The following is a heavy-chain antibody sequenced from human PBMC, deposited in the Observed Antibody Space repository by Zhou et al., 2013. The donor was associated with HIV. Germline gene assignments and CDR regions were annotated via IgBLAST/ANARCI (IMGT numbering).Heavy chain of an antibody. CDR1: GYTFNSYG. Sequence: QVQLVQSGAEVKKPGASVKVSCKASGYTFNSYGIIWVRQAPGQGLEWMGWISTSNNKTKYAQKFQGRVTMTTDTATNTASLEVRTLTSDDTAVYYCATDLSPRHGASDLWGQGTLVIVSS. J-gene: IGHJ3*01. V-gene: IGHV1-18*01. CDR2: ISTSNNKT. CDR3: ATDLSPRHGASDL.